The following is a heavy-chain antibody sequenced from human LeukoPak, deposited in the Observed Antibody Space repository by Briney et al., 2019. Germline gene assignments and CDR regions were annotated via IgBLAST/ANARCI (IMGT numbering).Heavy chain of an antibody. CDR3: TTDPAGVTTVTSPNYYFDY. V-gene: IGHV3-48*01. CDR2: ISSSSSTI. D-gene: IGHD4-17*01. J-gene: IGHJ4*02. CDR1: GFTFSSYS. Sequence: GGSLRLSCAASGFTFSSYSMNWVRQAPGKGLEWVSYISSSSSTIYYADSVKGRFTISRDNAKNSLYLQMSSLKTEDTAVYYCTTDPAGVTTVTSPNYYFDYWGQGTLVTVSS.